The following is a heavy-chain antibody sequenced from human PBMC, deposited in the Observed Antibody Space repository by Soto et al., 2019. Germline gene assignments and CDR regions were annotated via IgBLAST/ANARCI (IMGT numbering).Heavy chain of an antibody. CDR3: ARDKSTGLFDY. CDR1: GGSFSGYY. D-gene: IGHD2-8*02. CDR2: INHSGST. Sequence: QVQLQQWGAGLLKPSETLSLTCAVYGGSFSGYYWTWIRQPPGTGLEWIGEINHSGSTNYNPSLKSRVTISVDTSKNQSSRKLTSVTAADTAVYYCARDKSTGLFDYWGQGTLVTVSS. J-gene: IGHJ4*02. V-gene: IGHV4-34*01.